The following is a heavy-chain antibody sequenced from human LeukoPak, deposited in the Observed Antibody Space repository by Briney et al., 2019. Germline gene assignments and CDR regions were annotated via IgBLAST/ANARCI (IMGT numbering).Heavy chain of an antibody. CDR2: ISSSGSTM. V-gene: IGHV3-11*01. Sequence: GGSLRLSCAASGFTFSDYYMSWIRQAPGKGLEWVSYISSSGSTMYYAHSVKGRFTISRDNAKNSLYLQMNSLRAEDTAVYYCARARGSYSFDYWGQGTLVTVSS. CDR3: ARARGSYSFDY. CDR1: GFTFSDYY. J-gene: IGHJ4*02. D-gene: IGHD1-26*01.